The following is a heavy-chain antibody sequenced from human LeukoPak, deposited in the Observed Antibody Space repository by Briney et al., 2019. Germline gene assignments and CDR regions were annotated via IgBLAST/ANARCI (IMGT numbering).Heavy chain of an antibody. V-gene: IGHV4-38-2*02. D-gene: IGHD6-25*01. CDR3: ARGSRYSSDFDY. Sequence: PSETLSLTCTVSGYSISSGYYWGWIRQPPGKGLEWIGSIYHSGSTSYNPSLRSRVTLSMDTSKNQFSLKLTSVTAADTAVYYCARGSRYSSDFDYWGQGTLVTVSS. J-gene: IGHJ4*02. CDR2: IYHSGST. CDR1: GYSISSGYY.